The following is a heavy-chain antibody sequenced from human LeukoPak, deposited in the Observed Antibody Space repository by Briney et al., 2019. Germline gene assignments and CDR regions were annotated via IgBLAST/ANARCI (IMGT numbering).Heavy chain of an antibody. Sequence: ASVKVSCKASGYTFTDYYMHWVRQAPGKNLEWMGWINPNSGGTNYAQKLQGRVTMTTDTSTSTAYMELRSLRSDDTAVYYCARDWVGYYGSGSGGDWFDPWGQGTLVTVSS. CDR2: INPNSGGT. J-gene: IGHJ5*02. D-gene: IGHD3-10*01. CDR3: ARDWVGYYGSGSGGDWFDP. CDR1: GYTFTDYY. V-gene: IGHV1-2*02.